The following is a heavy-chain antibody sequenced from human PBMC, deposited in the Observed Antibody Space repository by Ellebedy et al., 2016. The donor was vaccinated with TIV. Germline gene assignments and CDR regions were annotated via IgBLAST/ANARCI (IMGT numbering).Heavy chain of an antibody. CDR2: INAGNGNT. Sequence: ASVKVSXKASGYTFTSYAMHWVRQAPGQRLEWMGWINAGNGNTKYSQKFQGRVTITRDTSASTAYMELSSLRSEDTAVCYCARVLGIAAAGTNWYFDLWGRGTLVTVSS. J-gene: IGHJ2*01. V-gene: IGHV1-3*01. CDR1: GYTFTSYA. CDR3: ARVLGIAAAGTNWYFDL. D-gene: IGHD6-13*01.